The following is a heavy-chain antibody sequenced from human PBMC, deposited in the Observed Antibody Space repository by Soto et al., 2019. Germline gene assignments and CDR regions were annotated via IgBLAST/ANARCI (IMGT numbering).Heavy chain of an antibody. CDR1: GFTCSRFE. CDR2: ISSSGSTA. D-gene: IGHD3-10*01. V-gene: IGHV3-48*03. CDR3: TRAAWFPYLSFY. J-gene: IGHJ4*02. Sequence: EVQLVESGGGLVQPGGSLRLSCAASGFTCSRFELHWVRQAPGKGLEWISYISSSGSTAYYASSVEGRFTISRDNANNSVYLQMYSLRAEDTALYYCTRAAWFPYLSFYWGQGALVTVSS.